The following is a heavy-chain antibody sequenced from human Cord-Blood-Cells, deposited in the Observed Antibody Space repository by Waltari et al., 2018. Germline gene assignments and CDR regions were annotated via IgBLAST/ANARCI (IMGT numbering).Heavy chain of an antibody. D-gene: IGHD6-19*01. V-gene: IGHV3-48*02. CDR1: GFTFSSYS. Sequence: EVQLVESGGGLVQPGGSLRLSCAASGFTFSSYSMNWVRQAPGKGREVVSYISSGSSTIYDADSVKGRCTISRDNAKNSLYLQMNSRRDEGTAGYYCARTLEYSGWYDYWGQGTLVTVSA. CDR3: ARTLEYSGWYDY. CDR2: ISSGSSTI. J-gene: IGHJ4*02.